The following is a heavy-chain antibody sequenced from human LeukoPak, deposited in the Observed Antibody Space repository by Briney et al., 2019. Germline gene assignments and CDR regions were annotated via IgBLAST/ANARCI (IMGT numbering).Heavy chain of an antibody. D-gene: IGHD3-22*01. CDR1: GFTFDDYA. Sequence: GGSLRLSCAASGFTFDDYAMPWVRQAPGKGLEWVSGISWNSGSIGYADSVKGRFTISRDNAKNSLYLQMNSLRAEDTALYYCAKVCSGYDDAFDIWGQGTMVTVSS. J-gene: IGHJ3*02. V-gene: IGHV3-9*01. CDR3: AKVCSGYDDAFDI. CDR2: ISWNSGSI.